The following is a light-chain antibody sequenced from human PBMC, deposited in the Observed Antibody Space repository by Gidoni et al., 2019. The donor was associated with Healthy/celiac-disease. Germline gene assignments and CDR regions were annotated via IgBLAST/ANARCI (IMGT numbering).Light chain of an antibody. Sequence: EILMTQSPATLSVSPGERATLSCRASQTVSTNLAWYQQKPGQAPRLLVYGASTRATGVPARFSGSGSGAEFTLTISSLQSEDFAVYYCQQYNTWLVTFGQGTKVEIK. CDR2: GAS. V-gene: IGKV3-15*01. CDR3: QQYNTWLVT. CDR1: QTVSTN. J-gene: IGKJ1*01.